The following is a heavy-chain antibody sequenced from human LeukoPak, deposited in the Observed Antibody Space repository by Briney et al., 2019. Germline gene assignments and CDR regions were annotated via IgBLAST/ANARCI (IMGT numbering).Heavy chain of an antibody. V-gene: IGHV1-18*01. CDR2: ISAYNGNT. J-gene: IGHJ3*02. D-gene: IGHD3-22*01. CDR3: ARMGFSGWMIVVSDAFDI. CDR1: GYTFTSYG. Sequence: GASVKVSCKASGYTFTSYGISWVRQAPGQGLEWTGWISAYNGNTNYAQKLQGRVTMTTDTSTSTAYMELRSLRSDDTAVYYCARMGFSGWMIVVSDAFDIWGQGTMVTVSS.